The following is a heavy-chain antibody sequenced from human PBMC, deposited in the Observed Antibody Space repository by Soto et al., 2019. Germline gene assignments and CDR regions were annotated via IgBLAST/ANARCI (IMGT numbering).Heavy chain of an antibody. J-gene: IGHJ2*01. Sequence: EVQLLESGGGLVQPGGSLRLSCAASGFTFSSYAMSWVRQAPGKGLVWVSTIIGSGANTYYADSVKGRITISRDNSKNKLFLQMNSLRAEDTALYYCAKSGDSSGYYHWYFDLWGRGSLVTVSS. V-gene: IGHV3-23*01. CDR3: AKSGDSSGYYHWYFDL. D-gene: IGHD3-22*01. CDR1: GFTFSSYA. CDR2: IIGSGANT.